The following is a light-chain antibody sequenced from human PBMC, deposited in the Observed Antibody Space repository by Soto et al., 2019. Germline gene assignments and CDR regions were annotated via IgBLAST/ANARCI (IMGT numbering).Light chain of an antibody. CDR3: SSYTSSSTLVV. CDR1: SSDVGGYNY. V-gene: IGLV2-14*01. J-gene: IGLJ2*01. CDR2: DVS. Sequence: QSALTQPASVSGSPGQSITISCTGTSSDVGGYNYVSWYQQHPGKAPKLMIYDVSNRPSGVSNRLSGSKSGNTASLTISGIQAEDEDDYSCSSYTSSSTLVVFGGGTKLTVL.